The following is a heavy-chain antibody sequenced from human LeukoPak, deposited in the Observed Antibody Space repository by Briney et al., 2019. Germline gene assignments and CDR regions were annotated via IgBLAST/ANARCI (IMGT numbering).Heavy chain of an antibody. Sequence: GVSLRLSCAAFSGFAMSWVRQAPGRGLEWVSAINGRGDDTYYPDSVKGRFTISRDNSNNTLYLQMNSLRAEDTAVYYCAKGHRSSSSFFDSWGQGILVTVSS. D-gene: IGHD6-19*01. J-gene: IGHJ4*02. CDR1: SGFA. V-gene: IGHV3-23*01. CDR2: INGRGDDT. CDR3: AKGHRSSSSFFDS.